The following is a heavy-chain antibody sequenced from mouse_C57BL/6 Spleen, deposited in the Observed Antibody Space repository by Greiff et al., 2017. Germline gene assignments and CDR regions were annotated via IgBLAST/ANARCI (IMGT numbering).Heavy chain of an antibody. D-gene: IGHD1-1*01. CDR3: TRETYYGSSSYYAMDY. CDR1: GFTFSSYA. J-gene: IGHJ4*01. Sequence: EVKLEESGEGLVKPGGSLKLSCAASGFTFSSYAMSWVRQTPEKRLEWVANISSGGDFIYYADTVKGRLTISRDNARNTLYLQMSSLKSEDTAMYYCTRETYYGSSSYYAMDYWGQGTSVTVSS. V-gene: IGHV5-9-1*02. CDR2: ISSGGDFI.